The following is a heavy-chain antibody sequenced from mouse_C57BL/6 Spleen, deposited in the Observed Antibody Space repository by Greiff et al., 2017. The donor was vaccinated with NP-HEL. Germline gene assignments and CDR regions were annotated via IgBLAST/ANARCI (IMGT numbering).Heavy chain of an antibody. CDR3: ITTVVATYYFDY. V-gene: IGHV1-15*01. CDR1: GYTFTDYE. J-gene: IGHJ2*01. D-gene: IGHD1-1*01. CDR2: IDPETGGT. Sequence: VQLQQSGAELVRPGASVTLSCKASGYTFTDYEMHWVKQTPVHGLEWIGAIDPETGGTAYNQKFKGKAILTADKSSSTAYMELRSLTSEDSAVYYWITTVVATYYFDYWGHGTTLTVSS.